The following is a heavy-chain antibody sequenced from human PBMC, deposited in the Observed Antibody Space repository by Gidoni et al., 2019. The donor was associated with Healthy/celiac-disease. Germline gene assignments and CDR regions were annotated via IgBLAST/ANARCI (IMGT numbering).Heavy chain of an antibody. V-gene: IGHV3-33*01. Sequence: QVQLVESGGGVVQPGRSLRLSCAASGFTFSSYGMHWVRQAPGKGLEWVAVIWYDGSNKYYADSVKGRFTISRDNSKNTLYLQMNSLRAEDTAVYYCAREPRGCSGGSCYSRTYYMDVWGKGTTVTVSS. J-gene: IGHJ6*03. CDR1: GFTFSSYG. CDR2: IWYDGSNK. CDR3: AREPRGCSGGSCYSRTYYMDV. D-gene: IGHD2-15*01.